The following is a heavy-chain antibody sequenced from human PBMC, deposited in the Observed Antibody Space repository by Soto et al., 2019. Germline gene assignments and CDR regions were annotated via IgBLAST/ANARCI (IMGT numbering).Heavy chain of an antibody. CDR1: GFTFSSYS. CDR2: ISSSSSYI. CDR3: ASAGIAVAGTVTDY. V-gene: IGHV3-21*01. Sequence: GGSLRLSCAASGFTFSSYSMNWVRQAPGKGLEWVSSISSSSSYIYYADSVKGRFTISRDNAKNSLYLQMNSLRAEDTAVYYCASAGIAVAGTVTDYWGQGTLVTVSS. J-gene: IGHJ4*02. D-gene: IGHD6-19*01.